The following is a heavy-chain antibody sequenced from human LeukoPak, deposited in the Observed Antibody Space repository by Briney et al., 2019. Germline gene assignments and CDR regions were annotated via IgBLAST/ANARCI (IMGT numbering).Heavy chain of an antibody. D-gene: IGHD4-17*01. V-gene: IGHV3-48*04. CDR2: ISSSGSTI. CDR3: AREKYGDYLFDY. J-gene: IGHJ4*02. CDR1: GFTFSTYW. Sequence: PGGSLRLSCAASGFTFSTYWMNWVRQAPGKGLEWVSYISSSGSTIYYADSVKGRFTISRDNAKNSLYLQMNSLRAEDTAVYYCAREKYGDYLFDYWGQGTLVTVSS.